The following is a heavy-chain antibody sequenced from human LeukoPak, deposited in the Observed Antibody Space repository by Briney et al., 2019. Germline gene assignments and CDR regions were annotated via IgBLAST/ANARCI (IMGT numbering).Heavy chain of an antibody. CDR2: ISPYNGNT. D-gene: IGHD3-10*01. CDR1: GYIFTSYG. V-gene: IGHV1-18*01. J-gene: IGHJ4*02. CDR3: ARHYFGSGTYYHFDS. Sequence: ASVKVSCKAFGYIFTSYGISWVRQAPGQGLEWIGWISPYNGNTNYAQNLQGRGTMTTDTSTSTAYMELRSLRSDDTAVYYCARHYFGSGTYYHFDSWGQGTLVTVSS.